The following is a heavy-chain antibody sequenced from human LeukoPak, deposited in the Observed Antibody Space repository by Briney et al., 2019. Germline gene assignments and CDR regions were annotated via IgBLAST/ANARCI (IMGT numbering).Heavy chain of an antibody. CDR1: GVTLSNYA. Sequence: GGSLRLSCVASGVTLSNYAMSWARQAPGKGLEWVSGISSSGSGGNTYYADSVKGRFTISRDSSRNTLFLHMTTLRAEDTAIYYCAKDRTVGASYWYFDLWGRGTLVTVSS. V-gene: IGHV3-23*01. J-gene: IGHJ2*01. D-gene: IGHD1-26*01. CDR3: AKDRTVGASYWYFDL. CDR2: ISSSGSGGNT.